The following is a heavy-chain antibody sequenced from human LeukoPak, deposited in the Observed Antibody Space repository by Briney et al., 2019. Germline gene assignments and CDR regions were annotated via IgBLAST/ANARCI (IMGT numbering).Heavy chain of an antibody. D-gene: IGHD1-14*01. CDR3: ARGPASNY. V-gene: IGHV3-48*01. CDR1: GFTFSSYS. J-gene: IGHJ4*02. CDR2: ISSSSSTI. Sequence: GGSLRLSCAASGFTFSSYSMNWVRQAPGKGLEWVSYISSSSSTIYYADSVKGRFTISRDNAKNSLYLQMNSLRAEDTAVYYCARGPASNYWGQGTLVTVSS.